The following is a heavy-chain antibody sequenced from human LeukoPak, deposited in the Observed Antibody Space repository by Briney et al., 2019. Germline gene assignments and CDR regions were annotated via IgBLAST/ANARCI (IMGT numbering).Heavy chain of an antibody. J-gene: IGHJ6*03. Sequence: ASVKVSCKVSGYTLTELSMHWVRQAPGKGLEWMGGFDPEDGETIYAQRCQGRVTMTEDTSTDTAYMELSSLRSQDAAVYYCPTHPSPYYYYYYMDVWGKGTTVTVSS. CDR2: FDPEDGET. CDR3: PTHPSPYYYYYYMDV. CDR1: GYTLTELS. V-gene: IGHV1-24*01.